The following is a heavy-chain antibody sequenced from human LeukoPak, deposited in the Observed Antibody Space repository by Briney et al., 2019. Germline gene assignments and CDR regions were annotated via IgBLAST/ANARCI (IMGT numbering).Heavy chain of an antibody. D-gene: IGHD3-22*01. CDR2: LTNHGGSGGVT. CDR3: AKAMSTDHYDSRGFYRVDFDS. V-gene: IGHV3-23*01. CDR1: GFTFSTYA. Sequence: GRSLRLSCAASGFTFSTYAMSWVHQAPGKGLEWVSALTNHGGSGGVTYYADSVKGRFIISRDNSKSTLYLQLSSLRAEDTAVYYCAKAMSTDHYDSRGFYRVDFDSWGQGTLVTVSS. J-gene: IGHJ4*02.